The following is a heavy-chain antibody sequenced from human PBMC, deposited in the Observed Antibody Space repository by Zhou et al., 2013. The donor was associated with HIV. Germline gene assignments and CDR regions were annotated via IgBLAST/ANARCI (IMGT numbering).Heavy chain of an antibody. J-gene: IGHJ4*02. CDR3: ARVLFDRSDY. V-gene: IGHV1-18*01. CDR1: GYTLADLA. D-gene: IGHD3-9*01. Sequence: QVHLVQSGAEVKPPGASVKVSCKVFGYTLADLAIHWVRLPPGQGLEWVGWVSGHNDNTKYAQKFQGRVTMTTDTSTSTAYMEVRSLRSDDTAVYYCARVLFDRSDYWGQGTLVTVSS. CDR2: VSGHNDNT.